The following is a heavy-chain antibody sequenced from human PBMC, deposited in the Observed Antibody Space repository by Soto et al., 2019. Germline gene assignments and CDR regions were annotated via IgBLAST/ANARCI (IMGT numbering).Heavy chain of an antibody. Sequence: EVQLVESGGTLVQPGGSLRLSCAVSGFTVSDHYMDWVRQAPGKGLEWVGLTRNKANRYTTEYAASVKGGFTISRDDSKNSVNLQMRSLKIEDTAVYYCARASGSPDAFDIWGQGTMVTVSS. J-gene: IGHJ3*02. D-gene: IGHD3-10*01. CDR3: ARASGSPDAFDI. V-gene: IGHV3-72*01. CDR2: TRNKANRYTT. CDR1: GFTVSDHY.